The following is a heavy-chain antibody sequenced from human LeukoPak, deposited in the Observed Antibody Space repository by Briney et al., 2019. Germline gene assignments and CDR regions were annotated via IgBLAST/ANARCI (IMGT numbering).Heavy chain of an antibody. CDR3: AIVAQGWFDP. Sequence: KPSETLSLTCAVYGGSFSGYYWSWIRQPPGKGLEWIGEINHSGSTNYNPSLKSRVTISVDTSKNQFSLKLSSVTAADTAVYYCAIVAQGWFDPWAREPWSPSPQ. CDR1: GGSFSGYY. V-gene: IGHV4-34*01. CDR2: INHSGST. J-gene: IGHJ5*02.